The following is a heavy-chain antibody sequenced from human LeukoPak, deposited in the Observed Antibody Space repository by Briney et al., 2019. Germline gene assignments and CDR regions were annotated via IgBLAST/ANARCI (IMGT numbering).Heavy chain of an antibody. V-gene: IGHV3-7*01. Sequence: GGSLRLSCAASGFTFNNYWMTWVRQAPGKGLEWVANINQDGSAKYYMDSVKGRFTISRDHAKTSLYLQLNSLRAEDTAVFYCARIGYSSSSLDYWGQGALVTVSS. CDR2: INQDGSAK. CDR1: GFTFNNYW. D-gene: IGHD6-6*01. J-gene: IGHJ4*02. CDR3: ARIGYSSSSLDY.